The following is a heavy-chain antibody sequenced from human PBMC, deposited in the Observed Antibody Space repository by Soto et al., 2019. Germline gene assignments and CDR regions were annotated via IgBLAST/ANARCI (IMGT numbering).Heavy chain of an antibody. D-gene: IGHD3-10*01. V-gene: IGHV4-59*01. Sequence: SETLSLTCTVSGGSISSYYWSWIRQPPGKGLEWIGYIYYSGSTNYNPSLKSRVTISVDTSKNQFSLKLSSVTAADTAVYYCARDGWGYYYGSGSSNWLDPWGQGTLVTSPQ. CDR1: GGSISSYY. CDR3: ARDGWGYYYGSGSSNWLDP. J-gene: IGHJ5*02. CDR2: IYYSGST.